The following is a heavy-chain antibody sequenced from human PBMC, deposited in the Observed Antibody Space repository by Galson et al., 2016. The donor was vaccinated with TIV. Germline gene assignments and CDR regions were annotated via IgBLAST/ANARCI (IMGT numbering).Heavy chain of an antibody. CDR1: GFAFDDYA. J-gene: IGHJ6*02. V-gene: IGHV3-9*01. Sequence: SLRLSCAASGFAFDDYAMHWVRQAPGKGLEWVSGISWTRGNIAYADSVKGRFTITSDNVQKSLYLQMNSLGAEDTALYYCAKDTRRGCDNSNCYTYNYHYYGMDVWGQGTTVTVSS. D-gene: IGHD3-16*02. CDR3: AKDTRRGCDNSNCYTYNYHYYGMDV. CDR2: ISWTRGNI.